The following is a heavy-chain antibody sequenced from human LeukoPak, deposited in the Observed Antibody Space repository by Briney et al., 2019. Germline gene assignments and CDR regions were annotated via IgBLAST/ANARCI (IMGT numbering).Heavy chain of an antibody. J-gene: IGHJ4*02. CDR2: INWNGSIT. D-gene: IGHD6-13*01. Sequence: PGGSLRLSCAASGFILDDYGMSWVRQAQGKGLEWVSGINWNGSITGYADSVKGRFTISRDNAKNSLYLQMNSLRAEDTALYYCAGVYLSQQLVPGLDYWGQGTLVTVSS. CDR3: AGVYLSQQLVPGLDY. CDR1: GFILDDYG. V-gene: IGHV3-20*04.